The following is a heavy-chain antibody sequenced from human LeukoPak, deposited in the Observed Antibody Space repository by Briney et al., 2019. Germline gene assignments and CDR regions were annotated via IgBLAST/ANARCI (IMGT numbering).Heavy chain of an antibody. CDR3: TTDDYNWNDDKLNYFDY. V-gene: IGHV3-15*01. D-gene: IGHD1-1*01. J-gene: IGHJ4*02. Sequence: GGSLRHSCAASGFNFSNAWMSWGRQAPGKGLEWVGRNKSKTDGGTTDYAAPVKGRFTISRDDSKNTLYLQMNSLKTEDTAVYYCTTDDYNWNDDKLNYFDYWGQGTLVTVSS. CDR2: NKSKTDGGTT. CDR1: GFNFSNAW.